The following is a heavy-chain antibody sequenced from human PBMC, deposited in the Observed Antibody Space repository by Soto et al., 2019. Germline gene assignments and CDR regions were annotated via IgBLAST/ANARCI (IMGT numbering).Heavy chain of an antibody. J-gene: IGHJ6*02. CDR2: MNPESGST. D-gene: IGHD3-9*01. Sequence: ASVKVSCKASGYTFNTYDIKWVRQATGQGLEWMGWMNPESGSTGFAQSFQGRITLTGNTSINTVYIEVSSLTNEYTAVYFCARSGATGYYSTHYYGMDVWGPGTTVTVSS. CDR1: GYTFNTYD. CDR3: ARSGATGYYSTHYYGMDV. V-gene: IGHV1-8*01.